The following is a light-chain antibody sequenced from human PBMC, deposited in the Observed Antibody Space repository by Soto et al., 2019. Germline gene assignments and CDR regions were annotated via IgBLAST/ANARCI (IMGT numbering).Light chain of an antibody. Sequence: DIVMTQSPATLSVSPGERATLSCRASQSVSSNLAWYQQKPGQAPRLLVYGASTRATGIPARFSGSGSGTEFFLTISSLQSEDFALYYCQQYNNWPSFTFGPGTKVDIK. V-gene: IGKV3-15*01. CDR3: QQYNNWPSFT. CDR2: GAS. J-gene: IGKJ3*01. CDR1: QSVSSN.